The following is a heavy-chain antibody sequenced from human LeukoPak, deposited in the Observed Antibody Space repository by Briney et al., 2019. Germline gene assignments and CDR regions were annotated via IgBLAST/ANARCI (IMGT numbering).Heavy chain of an antibody. Sequence: SETLSLTCAVYGGSFSGYYRSWIRQPPGKGLEWIGEINHSGSTNYNPSLKSRVIISVDTSKNQFSLKLSSVTAADTAVYYCARVIAVAGFGFDWGQGTLVTVSS. J-gene: IGHJ4*02. V-gene: IGHV4-34*01. CDR1: GGSFSGYY. D-gene: IGHD6-19*01. CDR2: INHSGST. CDR3: ARVIAVAGFGFD.